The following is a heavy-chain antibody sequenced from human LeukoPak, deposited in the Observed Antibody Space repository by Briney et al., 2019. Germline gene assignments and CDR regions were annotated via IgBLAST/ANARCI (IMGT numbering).Heavy chain of an antibody. CDR3: ARGLGLVRGVIITSFDY. J-gene: IGHJ4*02. V-gene: IGHV1-8*01. D-gene: IGHD3-10*01. CDR1: GYTFTSYD. Sequence: GASVKVSCKASGYTFTSYDINWVRQATGQGLEWMGWMSPNSGNTGYAQKFQGRVTMTRNTSISTAYMELGSLRSEDTAVYYCARGLGLVRGVIITSFDYWGQGTLVTVSS. CDR2: MSPNSGNT.